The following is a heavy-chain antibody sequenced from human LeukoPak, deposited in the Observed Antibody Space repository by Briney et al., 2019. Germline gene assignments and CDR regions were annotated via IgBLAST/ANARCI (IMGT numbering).Heavy chain of an antibody. V-gene: IGHV1-8*01. CDR1: GYTFTSYD. CDR3: ARAVATIIGAPEGENDAFDI. CDR2: MNPNSGNT. D-gene: IGHD5-12*01. J-gene: IGHJ3*02. Sequence: VASVKVSCKASGYTFTSYDINWVRQATGQGLEWMGWMNPNSGNTGYAQKFQGRVTMTRNTSISTAYMELSSLRSEDTAVYYCARAVATIIGAPEGENDAFDIWGQGTMVTVSS.